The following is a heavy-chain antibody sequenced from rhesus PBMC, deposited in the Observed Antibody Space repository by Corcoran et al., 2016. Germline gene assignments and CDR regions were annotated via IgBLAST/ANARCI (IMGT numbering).Heavy chain of an antibody. CDR2: ISSTGKTI. CDR1: GFTFSSYD. V-gene: IGHV3-136*01. CDR3: TRGNTVLVVVATPLFDY. Sequence: EVQLVETGGGLVQPGGSLKLSCAASGFTFSSYDMSWVRQAPGKGLEWVSYISSTGKTIYYADSVKGRFTISRDNAKNSLSLQMSSLRAEDTAVYYCTRGNTVLVVVATPLFDYWGQGVLVTVSS. J-gene: IGHJ4*01. D-gene: IGHD2-21*01.